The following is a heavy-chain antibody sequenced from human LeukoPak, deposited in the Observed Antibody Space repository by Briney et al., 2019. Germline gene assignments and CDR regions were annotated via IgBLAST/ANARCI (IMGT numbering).Heavy chain of an antibody. D-gene: IGHD1-7*01. Sequence: PSETLSLTCAVYGGSFSGDYWSWIRQPPGKGLEWIGEINHSGSTNYNPSLKSRVTISVDTSKNQFSLKLSSVTAADTAVYYCARRYNWNYWFDPWGQGTLVTVSS. J-gene: IGHJ5*02. CDR3: ARRYNWNYWFDP. CDR2: INHSGST. CDR1: GGSFSGDY. V-gene: IGHV4-34*01.